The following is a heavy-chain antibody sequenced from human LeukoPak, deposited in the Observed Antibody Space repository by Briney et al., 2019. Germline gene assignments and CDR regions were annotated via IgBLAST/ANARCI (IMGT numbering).Heavy chain of an antibody. CDR2: IGTGGGTI. CDR3: ARISTITYYFDF. CDR1: GFTFTDHY. D-gene: IGHD3-10*01. Sequence: GGSLRLSCATSGFTFTDHYMSWIRQAPGKGLEWASYIGTGGGTIYYADSVRGRFTVSRDNAKNSLFLQMNSLKVEDTAIYYCARISTITYYFDFWGQGTLVTVSS. J-gene: IGHJ4*02. V-gene: IGHV3-11*01.